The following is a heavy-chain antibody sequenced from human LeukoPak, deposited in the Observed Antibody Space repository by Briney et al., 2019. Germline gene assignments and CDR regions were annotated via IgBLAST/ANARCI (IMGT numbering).Heavy chain of an antibody. CDR3: AKDRGDYYDSSGYYPAGFDY. Sequence: GRSLRLSCAASGFTFSSYGMHWVRQAPGKGLEWVAVISYDGSNKYYADSVKGRFTISRDNSKNTLYLQMNSLRAEDTAVYYCAKDRGDYYDSSGYYPAGFDYWGQGTLVTVSS. J-gene: IGHJ4*02. V-gene: IGHV3-30*18. CDR1: GFTFSSYG. D-gene: IGHD3-22*01. CDR2: ISYDGSNK.